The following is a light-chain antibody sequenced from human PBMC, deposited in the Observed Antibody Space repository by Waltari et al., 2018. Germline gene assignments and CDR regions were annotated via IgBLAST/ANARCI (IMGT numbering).Light chain of an antibody. CDR3: SSYTSSTTYV. J-gene: IGLJ1*01. CDR2: DVS. Sequence: QSALTQPASVSGSPGQSITLSCTGTSRDVGGYNYVSWYQHHPGKAPKLMIFDVSSRPSGVSNRFSGSKSGNTASLTISGLQAEDEADYYCSSYTSSTTYVFGAGTKVTVL. CDR1: SRDVGGYNY. V-gene: IGLV2-14*03.